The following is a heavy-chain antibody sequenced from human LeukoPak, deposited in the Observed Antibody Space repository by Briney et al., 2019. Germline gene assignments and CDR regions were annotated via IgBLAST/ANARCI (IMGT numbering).Heavy chain of an antibody. Sequence: GASVNVSCKASGYTFTRYYMHWVRQAPGQGLAWMGWINPNSGGTNYAQKLQGRLTMTTDPCTSTAYMELSSLRSDDTAVYFCATDLDCSSTRCYSNWFDPWGQGTLVTVSS. V-gene: IGHV1-2*02. D-gene: IGHD2-2*02. J-gene: IGHJ5*02. CDR2: INPNSGGT. CDR3: ATDLDCSSTRCYSNWFDP. CDR1: GYTFTRYY.